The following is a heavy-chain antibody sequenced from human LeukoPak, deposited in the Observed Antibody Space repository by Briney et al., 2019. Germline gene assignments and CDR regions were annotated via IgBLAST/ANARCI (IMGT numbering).Heavy chain of an antibody. Sequence: KPSETLSLTCTFSGGSISSYYWSWIRQPAGKGLEWIGRIHTSGSTNYNPSLKTRVTMSVDTSKNQFSLKLSSVTAADTAVYYCARDRYYYDSSGYSLFDYWGQGTLVTVSS. CDR1: GGSISSYY. CDR2: IHTSGST. CDR3: ARDRYYYDSSGYSLFDY. D-gene: IGHD3-22*01. V-gene: IGHV4-4*07. J-gene: IGHJ4*02.